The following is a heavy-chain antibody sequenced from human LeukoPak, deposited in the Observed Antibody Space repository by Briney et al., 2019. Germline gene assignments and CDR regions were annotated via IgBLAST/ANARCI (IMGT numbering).Heavy chain of an antibody. CDR1: GFTFSSYS. V-gene: IGHV3-21*01. D-gene: IGHD2-2*01. J-gene: IGHJ4*02. Sequence: GGSLRLSCAASGFTFSSYSMNWVRQAPGKGLEWVSSISSSSSYIYYADSVKGRFTISRDNAKNSLYLQMNSLRAEDTAVYHCARDNPRGYCSSTSCYGFDYWGQGTLVTVSS. CDR3: ARDNPRGYCSSTSCYGFDY. CDR2: ISSSSSYI.